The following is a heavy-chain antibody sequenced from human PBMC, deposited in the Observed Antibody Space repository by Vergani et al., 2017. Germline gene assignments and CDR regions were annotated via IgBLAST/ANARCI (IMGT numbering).Heavy chain of an antibody. J-gene: IGHJ3*02. CDR3: ARDSYSSSWTEAFDI. CDR1: GFTFSSYS. CDR2: ISSSSSTI. D-gene: IGHD6-13*01. V-gene: IGHV3-48*01. Sequence: ELQLVESGGGLVQPGGSLRLSCAASGFTFSSYSMNWVRQAPGKGLEWVSYISSSSSTIYYADSVKGRFTISRDNAKNSLYLQMNSLRAEDTAVYYCARDSYSSSWTEAFDIWGQGTMVTVSS.